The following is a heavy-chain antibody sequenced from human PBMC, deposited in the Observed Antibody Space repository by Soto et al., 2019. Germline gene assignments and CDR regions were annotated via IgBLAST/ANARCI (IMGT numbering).Heavy chain of an antibody. J-gene: IGHJ4*02. CDR3: AKEVADYYDSSGYYFDY. V-gene: IGHV3-30*18. Sequence: GVSLRLSCAASGFTFSSYGMHWVRQAPGKGLKWVAVISYDGSNKYYADSVKGRFTISRDNSKNTLYLQMNSLRAEDTAVYYCAKEVADYYDSSGYYFDYWGQGT. CDR2: ISYDGSNK. D-gene: IGHD3-22*01. CDR1: GFTFSSYG.